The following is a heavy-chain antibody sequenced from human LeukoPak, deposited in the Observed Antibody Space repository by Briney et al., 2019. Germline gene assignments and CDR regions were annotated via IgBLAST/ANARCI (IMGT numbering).Heavy chain of an antibody. CDR3: ARDLKEYQLLVGIDP. J-gene: IGHJ5*02. Sequence: GGSLRLSCAASGFTFSSYWMHWVRQAPGKGLVWVSRINSDGSSTSYADSVKGRFTISRDNAKNTLYLQMNSLRAQDTAVYYCARDLKEYQLLVGIDPWGQGTLVTVSS. CDR1: GFTFSSYW. D-gene: IGHD2-2*01. V-gene: IGHV3-74*01. CDR2: INSDGSST.